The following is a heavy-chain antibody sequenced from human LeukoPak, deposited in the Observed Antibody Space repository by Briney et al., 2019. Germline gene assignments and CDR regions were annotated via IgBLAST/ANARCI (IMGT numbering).Heavy chain of an antibody. Sequence: PSETLSLTCAVSGGSISSSNWWSWVRQPPGKGLEWIGEIYHSGSTNYNPSLKSRVTISVDKSKNQFSLKLSSVTAADTAVYYCARGMLEDSSSSGFDYWGQGTLVTVSS. V-gene: IGHV4-4*02. CDR3: ARGMLEDSSSSGFDY. J-gene: IGHJ4*02. CDR2: IYHSGST. CDR1: GGSISSSNW. D-gene: IGHD6-6*01.